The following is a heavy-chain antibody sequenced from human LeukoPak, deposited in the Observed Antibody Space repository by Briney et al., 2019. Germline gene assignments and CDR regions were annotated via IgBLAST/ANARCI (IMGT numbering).Heavy chain of an antibody. CDR3: GISIVGATRSDY. V-gene: IGHV3-23*01. J-gene: IGHJ4*02. CDR1: GFTFSSYA. CDR2: ISGSGGST. Sequence: GGSLRLSCAASGFTFSSYAMSWVRQAPGKGLEWVSAISGSGGSTYYADSVKGRSTISRDNSKNTLYLQMNSLRAEDTAVYYCGISIVGATRSDYWGQGTLVTVSS. D-gene: IGHD1-26*01.